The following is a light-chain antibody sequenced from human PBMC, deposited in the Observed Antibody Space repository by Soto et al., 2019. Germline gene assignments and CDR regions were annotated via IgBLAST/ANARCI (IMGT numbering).Light chain of an antibody. CDR2: WAS. CDR1: QSVFFSSSKKNY. V-gene: IGKV4-1*01. Sequence: IVMTQSPESLALSLGERATINCRSSQSVFFSSSKKNYLAWYQQKSGQPPKLLIYWASTRKSGVPDRFSGSGSGTDFTLTISSLQPEDVAVYYCQQYFSSWTFGQGTKVEIK. J-gene: IGKJ1*01. CDR3: QQYFSSWT.